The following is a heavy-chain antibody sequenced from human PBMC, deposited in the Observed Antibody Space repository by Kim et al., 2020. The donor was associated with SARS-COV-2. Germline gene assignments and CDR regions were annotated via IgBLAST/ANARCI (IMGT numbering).Heavy chain of an antibody. V-gene: IGHV3-33*03. CDR2: IRIDGSNE. Sequence: GGSLRLSCVASGFTFSRYGIHWVRQAPGKGLEGVSHIRIDGSNENYADSVKGRFTISRDNSKNTLYLQMDILRAEDTAVYYCAKGRAHILDLFD. CDR1: GFTFSRYG. D-gene: IGHD2-2*02. J-gene: IGHJ5*01. CDR3: AKGRAHILDLFD.